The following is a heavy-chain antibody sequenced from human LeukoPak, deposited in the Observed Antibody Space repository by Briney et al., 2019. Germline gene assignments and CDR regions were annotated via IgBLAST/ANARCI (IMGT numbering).Heavy chain of an antibody. V-gene: IGHV3-66*01. CDR3: ARENAQDGYNFHFFDY. D-gene: IGHD5-24*01. J-gene: IGHJ4*02. CDR2: IYSGGST. CDR1: GFTFSSYA. Sequence: GGSLRLSCAASGFTFSSYAMSWVRQAPGKGLEWVSVIYSGGSTYYADSVKGRFTISRDNSKNTLYLQMNSLRAEDTAVYYCARENAQDGYNFHFFDYWGQGTLVTVSS.